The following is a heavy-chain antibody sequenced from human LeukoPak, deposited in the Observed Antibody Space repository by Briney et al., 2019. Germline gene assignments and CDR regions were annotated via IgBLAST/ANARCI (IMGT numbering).Heavy chain of an antibody. CDR3: ARDSGYGDYDDNWYFDL. D-gene: IGHD4-17*01. CDR1: GYTFTSYG. Sequence: ASVKVSCKASGYTFTSYGVSWVRQAPGQGLEWMGWITAYNGNTNYAQKLQGRVTMTTDTSTSTAYMELRSLRSDGTAVYYCARDSGYGDYDDNWYFDLWGRGTLVTVSS. J-gene: IGHJ2*01. CDR2: ITAYNGNT. V-gene: IGHV1-18*01.